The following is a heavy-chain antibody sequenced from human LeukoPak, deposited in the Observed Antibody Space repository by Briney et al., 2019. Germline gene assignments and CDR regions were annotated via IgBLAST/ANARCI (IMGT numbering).Heavy chain of an antibody. CDR3: ARATYYYDSSGYYDRTTFDY. CDR1: GGSFSGYY. D-gene: IGHD3-22*01. V-gene: IGHV4-34*01. CDR2: INHSGST. J-gene: IGHJ4*02. Sequence: SLETLSLTCAVYGGSFSGYYWSWIRQPPGKGLEWIGEINHSGSTNYNPSLKSRVTISVDTSKNQFSLKLSSVTAADTAVYYCARATYYYDSSGYYDRTTFDYWGQGTLVTVSS.